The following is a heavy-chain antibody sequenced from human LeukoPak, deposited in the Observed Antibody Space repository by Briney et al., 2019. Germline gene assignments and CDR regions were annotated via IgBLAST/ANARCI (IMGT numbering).Heavy chain of an antibody. CDR2: IIPILGIA. J-gene: IGHJ4*02. D-gene: IGHD3-16*02. V-gene: IGHV1-69*02. Sequence: ASVKVSCXASGGTFSSYTISWVRQARGQGLEWMGRIIPILGIANYAQKFQGRVTITADKSTSTAYMELSSLRSEDTAVYYCARALGYIDYWGQGTLVTVSS. CDR1: GGTFSSYT. CDR3: ARALGYIDY.